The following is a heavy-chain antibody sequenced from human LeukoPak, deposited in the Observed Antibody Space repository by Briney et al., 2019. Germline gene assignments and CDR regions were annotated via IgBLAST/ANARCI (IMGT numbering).Heavy chain of an antibody. CDR3: ARLRYDYVWGSYHFDY. D-gene: IGHD3-16*02. CDR2: IYASGST. Sequence: SETLSLTCTVSGGSISSYYWSWIRQPAGKGLEWIGRIYASGSTNYNPSLKSRVTMSADTSKNQFSLKLSSVTAADTAVYYCARLRYDYVWGSYHFDYWGQGTLVTVSS. CDR1: GGSISSYY. V-gene: IGHV4-4*07. J-gene: IGHJ4*02.